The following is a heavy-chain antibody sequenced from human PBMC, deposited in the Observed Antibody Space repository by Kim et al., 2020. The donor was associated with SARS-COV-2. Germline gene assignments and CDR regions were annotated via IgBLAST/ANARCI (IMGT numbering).Heavy chain of an antibody. D-gene: IGHD3-9*01. CDR3: ARVHRYFDWFYGMDV. J-gene: IGHJ6*02. CDR2: IKQDGSEK. CDR1: GFTFSSYW. Sequence: GGSLRLSCAASGFTFSSYWMSWVRQAPGKGLEWVANIKQDGSEKYYVDSVKGRFTISRDNAKNSLYLQMNSLRAEDTAVYYCARVHRYFDWFYGMDVWGQGTTVTVSS. V-gene: IGHV3-7*01.